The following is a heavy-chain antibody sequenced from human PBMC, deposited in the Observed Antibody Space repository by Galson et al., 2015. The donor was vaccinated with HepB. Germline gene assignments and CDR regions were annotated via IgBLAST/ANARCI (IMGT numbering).Heavy chain of an antibody. J-gene: IGHJ4*02. CDR1: GDSVSSNGAA. V-gene: IGHV6-1*01. CDR3: ARHPYMYSGSSPFDY. Sequence: AISGDSVSSNGAAWNWIRQSPSRGLEWLGRTYYRSKWYNDYAVSVKSRITINPDTSKNQFSLQLNSVTPEDTAVYYCARHPYMYSGSSPFDYWGQGTLVTVSS. CDR2: TYYRSKWYN. D-gene: IGHD1-26*01.